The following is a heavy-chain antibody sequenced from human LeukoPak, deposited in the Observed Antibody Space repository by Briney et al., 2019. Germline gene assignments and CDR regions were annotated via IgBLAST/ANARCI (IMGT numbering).Heavy chain of an antibody. Sequence: ASVKLSCKVSGYTLTELSMHWVRQAPGKGLEWMGGFDPEDGETIYAQKFQGRVTMTEDTSTDTAYMELSSLRSEDTAVYYCATLYGSGSYSDYWGQGTLVTVSS. J-gene: IGHJ4*02. V-gene: IGHV1-24*01. CDR2: FDPEDGET. D-gene: IGHD3-10*01. CDR1: GYTLTELS. CDR3: ATLYGSGSYSDY.